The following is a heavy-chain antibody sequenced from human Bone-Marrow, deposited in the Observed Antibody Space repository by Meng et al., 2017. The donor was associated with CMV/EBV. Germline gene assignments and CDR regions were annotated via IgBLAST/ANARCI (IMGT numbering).Heavy chain of an antibody. CDR3: ARDLGDFWSGYYTGYFDY. Sequence: GESLKISCAASGFTFSSYWMSWVRQAPGKGLEWVANIKQDGSEKYYVDSVKGRFTISRDNAKNSLYLQMNSLRAEDTAVYYCARDLGDFWSGYYTGYFDYWGQGTLVTVSS. J-gene: IGHJ4*02. CDR2: IKQDGSEK. CDR1: GFTFSSYW. V-gene: IGHV3-7*01. D-gene: IGHD3-3*01.